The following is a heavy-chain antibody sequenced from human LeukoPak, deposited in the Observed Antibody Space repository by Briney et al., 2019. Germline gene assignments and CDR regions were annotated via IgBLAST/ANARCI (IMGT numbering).Heavy chain of an antibody. D-gene: IGHD6-13*01. CDR2: IKRDGSEK. CDR3: ARPPNIAAAGQD. Sequence: GGSLRLSSAASGFTFSSYWMSWVRQAPGKGLEWVANIKRDGSEKYYVDSVKGRFTISRDNAKNSLYLQMNSLRAEDTAVYYCARPPNIAAAGQDWGQGTLVTVSS. J-gene: IGHJ4*02. V-gene: IGHV3-7*01. CDR1: GFTFSSYW.